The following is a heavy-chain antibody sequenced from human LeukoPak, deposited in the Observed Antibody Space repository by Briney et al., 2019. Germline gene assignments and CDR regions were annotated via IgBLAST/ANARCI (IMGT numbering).Heavy chain of an antibody. CDR2: MYPGGSDI. J-gene: IGHJ4*02. D-gene: IGHD1-1*01. Sequence: GESPKILCKGSGYRFSNYYIDWVRQIPGKGLEWMGVMYPGGSDISYSPSFQGQVTISADKSIDSVYLQWSSLKASDSAMYYCASRTGSYYPFDSWGQGTLVTVSS. CDR1: GYRFSNYY. V-gene: IGHV5-51*01. CDR3: ASRTGSYYPFDS.